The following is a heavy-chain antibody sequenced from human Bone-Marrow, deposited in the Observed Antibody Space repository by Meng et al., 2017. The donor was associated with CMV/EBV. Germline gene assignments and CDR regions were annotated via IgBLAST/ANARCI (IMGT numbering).Heavy chain of an antibody. CDR3: PRDLIRGVVGARPRGPGDL. J-gene: IGHJ4*01. Sequence: GESLKISCVASGFPFSGYSMNWVRQTPGKGLEWVSSITSRSSNTYYSNSVKGRFTISRDNAKNSLYLQMNSLRDEDTAVYYCPRDLIRGVVGARPRGPGDLWGHGTLVTVSS. CDR1: GFPFSGYS. D-gene: IGHD1-26*01. V-gene: IGHV3-21*01. CDR2: ITSRSSNT.